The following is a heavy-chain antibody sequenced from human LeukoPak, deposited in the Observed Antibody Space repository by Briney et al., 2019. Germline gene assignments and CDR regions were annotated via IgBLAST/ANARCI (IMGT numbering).Heavy chain of an antibody. Sequence: SETLSLTCTVSGGSTSRYFWNWIRQSPGKGLEWIGYVHYSGETSYNPSLKSRASISLDTSKNQFSLKLTSVTAADTAIYYCGRDEKIDHGDDFDDWGQGTLVTVSS. V-gene: IGHV4-59*01. CDR1: GGSTSRYF. CDR2: VHYSGET. CDR3: GRDEKIDHGDDFDD. J-gene: IGHJ4*02. D-gene: IGHD4-17*01.